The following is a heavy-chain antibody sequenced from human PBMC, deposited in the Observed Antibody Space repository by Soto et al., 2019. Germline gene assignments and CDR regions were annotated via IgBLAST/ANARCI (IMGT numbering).Heavy chain of an antibody. V-gene: IGHV4-30-4*08. Sequence: QVQLQESGPGLVKPSQTVSLTCTVSGGSISSGNDYWSWIRQPPGKGLEWIGYIHYSGNTNYNPSLXXRLTMSVNTSKNQFSLKLSSVTAADTAVYYCASDQGYHYDSWGQGTLVTVSS. CDR1: GGSISSGNDY. D-gene: IGHD2-15*01. CDR3: ASDQGYHYDS. J-gene: IGHJ5*01. CDR2: IHYSGNT.